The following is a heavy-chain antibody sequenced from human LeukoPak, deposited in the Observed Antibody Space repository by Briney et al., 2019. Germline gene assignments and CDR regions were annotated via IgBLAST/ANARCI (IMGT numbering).Heavy chain of an antibody. CDR2: TIPIFGTA. V-gene: IGHV1-69*01. D-gene: IGHD2-8*01. CDR3: ARNGVGDAFDI. J-gene: IGHJ3*02. CDR1: GGTFSSYA. Sequence: ASVKVSCKASGGTFSSYAISWVRQAPGQGLEWMGGTIPIFGTANYAQKFQGRVTITADESTSTAYMELSSLRSEDTAVYYCARNGVGDAFDIWGQGTMVTVSS.